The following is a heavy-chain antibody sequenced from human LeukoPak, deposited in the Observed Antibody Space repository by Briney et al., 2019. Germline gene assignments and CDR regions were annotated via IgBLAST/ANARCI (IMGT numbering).Heavy chain of an antibody. CDR1: GYTFTGYY. CDR3: ARGIGSSHYYYYGMDV. CDR2: INPNSGGT. D-gene: IGHD6-6*01. J-gene: IGHJ6*02. V-gene: IGHV1-2*04. Sequence: ASVTASCTASGYTFTGYYMHWVRQAPGQGLEWMGWINPNSGGTNYAQKFQGWVTMTRDTSISTAYMELSRLRSDDTAVYYCARGIGSSHYYYYGMDVWGQGTTVTVSS.